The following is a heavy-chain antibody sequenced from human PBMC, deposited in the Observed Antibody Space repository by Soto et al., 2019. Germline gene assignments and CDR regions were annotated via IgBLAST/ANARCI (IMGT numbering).Heavy chain of an antibody. CDR2: IKQDGSEK. V-gene: IGHV3-7*01. J-gene: IGHJ6*03. CDR1: GFTFSSYW. Sequence: GGSLRLSCAASGFTFSSYWMSWVRQAPGKGLEWVANIKQDGSEKYYVDSVKGRFTISRDNAKNSLYLQMNSLRAEDTAVYYCASLPVMITFLGLYPYYMDVWGKGTTVTVSS. D-gene: IGHD3-16*01. CDR3: ASLPVMITFLGLYPYYMDV.